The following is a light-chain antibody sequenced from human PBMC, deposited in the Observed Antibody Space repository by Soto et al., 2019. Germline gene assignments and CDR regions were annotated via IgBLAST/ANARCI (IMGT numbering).Light chain of an antibody. CDR1: QSVSSSY. V-gene: IGKV3-20*01. J-gene: IGKJ2*01. CDR2: GAS. Sequence: EMVLTQSPGTLSLSPGERATLSCRASQSVSSSYLAWYQQKPGQAPRLLIYGASSRATGIPDRFSGSGSWTDFTLTSSRLEPEDFAVYYCQQYGSSPPVTFGQGTKLEIK. CDR3: QQYGSSPPVT.